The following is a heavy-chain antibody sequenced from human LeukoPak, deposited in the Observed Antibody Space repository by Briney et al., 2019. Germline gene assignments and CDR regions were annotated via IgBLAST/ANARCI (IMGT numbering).Heavy chain of an antibody. D-gene: IGHD1-26*01. Sequence: SETLSLTCSVSGDSISSTDYYWSWVRQHPGKGLEWIGYIHHRGPTYYNPSLKNRLSISVHTTASHVSLKLSSVSAADTAVYLCAGKLKSLSYFDYWGQGTLVTVSS. CDR1: GDSISSTDYY. CDR2: IHHRGPT. V-gene: IGHV4-31*03. J-gene: IGHJ4*02. CDR3: AGKLKSLSYFDY.